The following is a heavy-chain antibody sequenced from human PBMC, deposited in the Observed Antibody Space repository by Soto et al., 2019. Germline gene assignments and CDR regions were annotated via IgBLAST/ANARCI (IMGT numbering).Heavy chain of an antibody. D-gene: IGHD3-10*01. Sequence: VQLVESGGGLVQPGRSLRLSCAASGFTFDDYAMHWVRQAPGKGLEWVSGISWNSGSIGYADSVKGRFTISRDNAKNSLYLQMNSLRAEDTALYYCAKAPDYGSGLSGMDVWGQGTTVTVSS. CDR3: AKAPDYGSGLSGMDV. CDR2: ISWNSGSI. CDR1: GFTFDDYA. V-gene: IGHV3-9*01. J-gene: IGHJ6*02.